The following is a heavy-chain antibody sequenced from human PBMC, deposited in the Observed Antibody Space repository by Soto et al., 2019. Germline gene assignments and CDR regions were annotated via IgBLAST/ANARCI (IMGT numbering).Heavy chain of an antibody. CDR1: VFNFGNYA. D-gene: IGHD2-15*01. Sequence: GWSLRLSCAASVFNFGNYAMSLVRLAPGKGLEWVSYINGLFSGSAGSTYYAESVRGRFTISRDNYKNTLYLQMNSLRAEDTAVYYCATKGGGSYEGYYFEYWGEGTLVTVS. CDR3: ATKGGGSYEGYYFEY. V-gene: IGHV3-23*01. J-gene: IGHJ4*02. CDR2: INGLFSGSAGST.